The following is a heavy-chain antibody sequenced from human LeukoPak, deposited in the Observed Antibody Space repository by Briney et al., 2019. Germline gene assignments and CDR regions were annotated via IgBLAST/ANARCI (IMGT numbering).Heavy chain of an antibody. D-gene: IGHD3-10*01. J-gene: IGHJ4*02. CDR3: ARILVDGSGSYPHYFDY. CDR2: ISAYNGNT. CDR1: GYTFTSYG. Sequence: ASVKVSCKASGYTFTSYGISWVRQAPGQGLEWMGWISAYNGNTNYAQKLQGRVTMTTDTSTSTAYMELRSLRSDDTAVYYCARILVDGSGSYPHYFDYWGQGTLVTVSS. V-gene: IGHV1-18*01.